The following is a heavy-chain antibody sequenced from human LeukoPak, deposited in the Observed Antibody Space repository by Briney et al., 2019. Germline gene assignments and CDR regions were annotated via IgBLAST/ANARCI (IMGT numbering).Heavy chain of an antibody. V-gene: IGHV4-59*01. CDR2: IYYSGST. CDR3: ARDSQGAFDI. Sequence: SETLSLTCTVSGGSISSYYWSWIRQPPGKGLEWIGYIYYSGSTNYNPSLKSRVTISVDMSKNQFSLKLSSVTAADTAAYYCARDSQGAFDIWGQGTMVTVSS. J-gene: IGHJ3*02. CDR1: GGSISSYY.